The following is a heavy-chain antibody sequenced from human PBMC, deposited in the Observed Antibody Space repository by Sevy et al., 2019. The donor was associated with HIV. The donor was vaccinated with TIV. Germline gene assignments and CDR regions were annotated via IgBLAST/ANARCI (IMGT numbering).Heavy chain of an antibody. V-gene: IGHV3-48*01. CDR1: GFTFSSYS. Sequence: GGSLRLSCAASGFTFSSYSMNWVRQAPGKGLEWVSYISSSSSTIYYADSVKGRFTISRDNAKNSLYLQMNSLRAEDTAVYYCARVRIAASIWYFDYWGQGTLVTVSS. CDR3: ARVRIAASIWYFDY. J-gene: IGHJ4*02. CDR2: ISSSSSTI. D-gene: IGHD6-25*01.